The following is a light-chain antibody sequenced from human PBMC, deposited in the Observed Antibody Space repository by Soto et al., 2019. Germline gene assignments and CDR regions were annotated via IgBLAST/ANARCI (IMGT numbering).Light chain of an antibody. Sequence: DIQMTQSPSSLSASVGDRVTITCQASQDISNYLNWYQQKPGKAPKLLIYDASNLEKGVPSRFSGSGSGTDFSFTISSLQPEDIATYYCQQYDNIPYSFGQGIKLEIK. J-gene: IGKJ2*01. CDR1: QDISNY. V-gene: IGKV1-33*01. CDR2: DAS. CDR3: QQYDNIPYS.